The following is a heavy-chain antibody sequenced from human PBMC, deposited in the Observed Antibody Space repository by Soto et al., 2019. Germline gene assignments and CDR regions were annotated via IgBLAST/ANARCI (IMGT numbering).Heavy chain of an antibody. Sequence: PSETLSLTCTVSGGSISSGGYYWSGIRHHPGKGLEWIGYIYYSGSTYYNPSLKSRVTISVDTSKNQFSLKLSSVTAADTAVYYCARGTLVEWLRLQNGMDVWGQGTTVTVS. CDR3: ARGTLVEWLRLQNGMDV. CDR1: GGSISSGGYY. D-gene: IGHD5-12*01. V-gene: IGHV4-31*03. CDR2: IYYSGST. J-gene: IGHJ6*02.